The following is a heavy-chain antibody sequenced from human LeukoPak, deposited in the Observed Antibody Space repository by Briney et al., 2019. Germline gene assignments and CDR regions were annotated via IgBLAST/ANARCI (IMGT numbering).Heavy chain of an antibody. CDR2: IGTAGDT. V-gene: IGHV3-13*01. Sequence: GGSLRLSCAASGFTFSSYDMHWVRQATGKGLEWVSAIGTAGDTYYPGSVKGRFTISRESAKNSLYLQMNSLRAGDTAVYYCARGRYCSGGSCYFDYWGQGTLVTVSS. CDR1: GFTFSSYD. CDR3: ARGRYCSGGSCYFDY. J-gene: IGHJ4*02. D-gene: IGHD2-15*01.